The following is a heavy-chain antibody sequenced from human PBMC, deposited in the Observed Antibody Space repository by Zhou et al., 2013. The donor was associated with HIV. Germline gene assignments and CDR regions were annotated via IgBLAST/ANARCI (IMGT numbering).Heavy chain of an antibody. J-gene: IGHJ4*02. V-gene: IGHV1-46*01. D-gene: IGHD5-18*01. Sequence: QVQLVQSGAEVKKPGASVKVSCKASGYTFTSYYMHWVRQAPGQGLEWMGIINPSGGSTSYAQKFQGRVTMTRDTSTSTVYMELSSLRSEDTAVYYCARAGYSYGYGGYFDYWGQGTLVTVSS. CDR2: INPSGGST. CDR3: ARAGYSYGYGGYFDY. CDR1: GYTFTSYY.